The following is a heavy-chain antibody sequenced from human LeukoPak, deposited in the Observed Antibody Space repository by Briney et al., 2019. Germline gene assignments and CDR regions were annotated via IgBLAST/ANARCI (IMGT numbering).Heavy chain of an antibody. CDR3: ATMPPGTAYYYDSSGYYYVFDY. J-gene: IGHJ4*02. V-gene: IGHV1-24*01. CDR1: GYTLTELS. CDR2: FDPEDGET. D-gene: IGHD3-22*01. Sequence: ASVKVSCKVSGYTLTELSMHWVRQAPGKGREWMGGFDPEDGETIYAQKFQGRVTMTEDTSTDTAYMELSSLRSEDTAVYYCATMPPGTAYYYDSSGYYYVFDYWGQGTLVTVSS.